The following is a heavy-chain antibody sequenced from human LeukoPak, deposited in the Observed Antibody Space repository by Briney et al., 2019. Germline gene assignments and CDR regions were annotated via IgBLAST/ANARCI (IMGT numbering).Heavy chain of an antibody. CDR1: GGSISSSSYY. CDR3: AGVAYYDSGNCYFDY. D-gene: IGHD3-10*01. J-gene: IGHJ4*02. Sequence: SETLSLTCTVSGGSISSSSYYWAWIRQPPGKGLEWIGSIYYSGSTYYNPPLKSRVTISVDTSKNQFSLKLSSVTAADTAVYYCAGVAYYDSGNCYFDYWGQGTLVTVSS. V-gene: IGHV4-39*01. CDR2: IYYSGST.